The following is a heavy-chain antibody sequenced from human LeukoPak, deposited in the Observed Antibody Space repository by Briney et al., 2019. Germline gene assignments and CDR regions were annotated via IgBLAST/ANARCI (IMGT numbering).Heavy chain of an antibody. J-gene: IGHJ6*02. D-gene: IGHD5-18*01. Sequence: GGSLRLSCAASGFTFNEYAMHWVRQAPGKGLEWVSGISWNSGSIGYADSVKGRFTISRDNAKNSLYLQMNSLRAEDTALYYCAKAQGYYYYYYGMDVWGQGTTVTVSS. V-gene: IGHV3-9*01. CDR1: GFTFNEYA. CDR3: AKAQGYYYYYYGMDV. CDR2: ISWNSGSI.